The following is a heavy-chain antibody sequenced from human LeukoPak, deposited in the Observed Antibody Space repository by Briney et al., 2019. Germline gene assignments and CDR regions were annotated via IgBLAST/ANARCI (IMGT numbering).Heavy chain of an antibody. CDR1: GFTFSSYG. D-gene: IGHD3-22*01. CDR3: AKDAWNYYDSSGYYLENGAFDI. V-gene: IGHV3-30*02. J-gene: IGHJ3*02. Sequence: GGSLRLSCAASGFTFSSYGMHWVRQAPGKGLEWVAFIRYDGSNKYYADSVKGRFTISRDNSKNTLYLQMNSLRAEDTAVYYCAKDAWNYYDSSGYYLENGAFDIWGQGTMVTVSS. CDR2: IRYDGSNK.